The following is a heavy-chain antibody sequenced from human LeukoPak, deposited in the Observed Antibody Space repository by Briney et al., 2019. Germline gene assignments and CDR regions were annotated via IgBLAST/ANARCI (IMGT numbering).Heavy chain of an antibody. CDR2: TYFDGNT. CDR1: DGSISSGSYY. V-gene: IGHV4-39*01. Sequence: SETLSLTCTVSDGSISSGSYYWGWIRQPPGKGLEWIGTTYFDGNTFYNPSLKSRVTISVDMSKNQFSLNLRSVTAADTAIYYCAAENGNFWIGYHYFEDWGQGTLVSVSS. J-gene: IGHJ4*02. D-gene: IGHD3-3*01. CDR3: AAENGNFWIGYHYFED.